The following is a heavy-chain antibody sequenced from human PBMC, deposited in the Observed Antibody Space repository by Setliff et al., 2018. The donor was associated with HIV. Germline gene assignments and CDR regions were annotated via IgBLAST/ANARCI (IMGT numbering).Heavy chain of an antibody. CDR3: ARGDYDSGGYYFDK. J-gene: IGHJ4*02. D-gene: IGHD3-22*01. CDR1: AGSITGYF. CDR2: IYYSGIT. Sequence: SETLSLTCSVSAGSITGYFWTWIRQPPGRGLEWIGYIYYSGITNYSPSLKSRVTLLVDTSKNQFSLRLSSVTAADTAVYFCARGDYDSGGYYFDKWGQGALVTVSS. V-gene: IGHV4-59*01.